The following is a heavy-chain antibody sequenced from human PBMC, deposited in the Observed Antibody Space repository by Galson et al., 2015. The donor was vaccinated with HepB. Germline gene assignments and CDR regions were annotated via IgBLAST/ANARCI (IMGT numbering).Heavy chain of an antibody. J-gene: IGHJ4*02. CDR3: ARVNVMYYYDSSGYYDY. D-gene: IGHD3-22*01. Sequence: SVKVSCKASGYTFTGHYMHWVRQAPGQGLEWMGWINPNSGGTNYAQKFQGRVTMTRDTYISTAYMELSRLRSDDTAVYYCARVNVMYYYDSSGYYDYWGQGTLVTVSS. CDR2: INPNSGGT. CDR1: GYTFTGHY. V-gene: IGHV1-2*02.